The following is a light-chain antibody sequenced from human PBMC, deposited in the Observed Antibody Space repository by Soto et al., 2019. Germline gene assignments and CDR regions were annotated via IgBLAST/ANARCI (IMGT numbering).Light chain of an antibody. CDR3: SSYTSSSTHYV. Sequence: QSALTQPASVSGSPGQSITISCTGTSSDVGGYNYVSWYQQHPGKAPKLMIYDVSNRPSGVSNRFSGSNSGNTASLTISGLQAEDEADYYCSSYTSSSTHYVFGTGTKLTVL. V-gene: IGLV2-14*01. CDR1: SSDVGGYNY. CDR2: DVS. J-gene: IGLJ1*01.